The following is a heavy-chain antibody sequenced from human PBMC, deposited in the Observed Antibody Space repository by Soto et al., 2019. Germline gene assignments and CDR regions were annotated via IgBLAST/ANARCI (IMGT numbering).Heavy chain of an antibody. J-gene: IGHJ4*02. CDR3: GRLHEGYSSTWIDS. V-gene: IGHV4-59*08. CDR2: VNYIGST. D-gene: IGHD6-13*01. Sequence: QVELQESGPGLVKPSETLSLSCSVSGGSMSNYYWTWIRQPPGKGLEWIGYVNYIGSTRYNPSLNIRVNISLDTPKAHFDLRLNAVTAADTAVYYCGRLHEGYSSTWIDSWGQGTLVTVSS. CDR1: GGSMSNYY.